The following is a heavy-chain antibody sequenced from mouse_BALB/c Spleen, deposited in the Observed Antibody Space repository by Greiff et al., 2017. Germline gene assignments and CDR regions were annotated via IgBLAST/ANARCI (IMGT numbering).Heavy chain of an antibody. D-gene: IGHD1-1*01. V-gene: IGHV1-54*01. CDR2: INPGSGGT. CDR3: ARWGITTVVGVFDY. Sequence: QVQLKESGAELVRPGTSVKVSCKASGYAFTNYLIEWVKQRPGQGLEWIGVINPGSGGTNYNEKLKGKATLTADKSSSTAYMQLSSLTSDDSAVYFCARWGITTVVGVFDYWGQGTTLTVSS. CDR1: GYAFTNYL. J-gene: IGHJ2*01.